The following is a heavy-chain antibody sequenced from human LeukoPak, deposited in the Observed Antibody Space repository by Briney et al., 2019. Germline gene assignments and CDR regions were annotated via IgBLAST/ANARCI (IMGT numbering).Heavy chain of an antibody. CDR1: GYTFTGYH. CDR3: ARDQGSLTRSWYTGY. CDR2: INPYSGDT. Sequence: VSVKVSCKASGYTFTGYHMHWVRQAPGQGLEWMGRINPYSGDTNFAQKFQGRVTMTRDTSITTAYMDLSSLTPDDTAVYFCARDQGSLTRSWYTGYWGQGTQVTVSS. J-gene: IGHJ4*02. D-gene: IGHD6-13*01. V-gene: IGHV1-2*06.